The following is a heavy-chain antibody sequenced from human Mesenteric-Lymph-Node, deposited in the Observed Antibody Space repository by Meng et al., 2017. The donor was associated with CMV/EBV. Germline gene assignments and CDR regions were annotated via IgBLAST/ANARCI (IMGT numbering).Heavy chain of an antibody. CDR1: NFSISSGHY. Sequence: GSLRLPCTVSNFSISSGHYWGWIRQPPGKGLEWIGSTYHSGYTYYNPSLKSRVTISVDTSKNQLSLMLTSVTAADTAVYYCATAPGLTIFGVAMKAFDYGMDVWGQGTTVTVSS. D-gene: IGHD3-3*01. J-gene: IGHJ6*02. CDR2: TYHSGYT. V-gene: IGHV4-38-2*02. CDR3: ATAPGLTIFGVAMKAFDYGMDV.